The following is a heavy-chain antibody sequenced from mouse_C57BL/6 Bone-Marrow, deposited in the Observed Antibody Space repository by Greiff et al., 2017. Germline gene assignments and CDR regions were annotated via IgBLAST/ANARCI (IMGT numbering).Heavy chain of an antibody. J-gene: IGHJ4*01. CDR3: ARLAGSNPYNYAMDY. D-gene: IGHD1-3*01. CDR1: GFTFSSYG. V-gene: IGHV5-6*01. Sequence: EVKLVESGGDLVKPGGSLKLSCAASGFTFSSYGMSWVRQTPDKRLEWVATISSGGSYTYYPDSVKGRFTISRDNAKNTLYLQMSSLKSEDTAMYYCARLAGSNPYNYAMDYWGRGTAVTVTA. CDR2: ISSGGSYT.